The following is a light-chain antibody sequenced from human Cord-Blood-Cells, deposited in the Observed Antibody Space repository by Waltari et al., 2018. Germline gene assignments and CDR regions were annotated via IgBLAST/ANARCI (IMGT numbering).Light chain of an antibody. CDR2: DVS. CDR3: SSYTSSSTYV. Sequence: QSALTQPASVSGSPGQSITISCTGTSRDGGGYNHGPWYQQHPGKAPKLMIYDVSNRPSGVSNRFSGSKSGNTASLTISGLQAEDEADYYCSSYTSSSTYVFGTGTKVTVL. V-gene: IGLV2-14*01. CDR1: SRDGGGYNH. J-gene: IGLJ1*01.